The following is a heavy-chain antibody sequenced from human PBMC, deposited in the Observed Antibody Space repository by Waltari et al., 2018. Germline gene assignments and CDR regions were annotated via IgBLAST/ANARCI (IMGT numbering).Heavy chain of an antibody. J-gene: IGHJ4*02. CDR3: AKDTGSGTLY. CDR2: IRDDGSNK. Sequence: QVQLVESGGGVVQPGGSLRLSCAASGFTFSSYGMHWVRQAPGKGLEWVAFIRDDGSNKYNADSVKGRFTISRDNSKNTLYLQMNSLRAEDTAVYYCAKDTGSGTLYWGQGTLVTVSS. V-gene: IGHV3-30*02. CDR1: GFTFSSYG. D-gene: IGHD3-10*01.